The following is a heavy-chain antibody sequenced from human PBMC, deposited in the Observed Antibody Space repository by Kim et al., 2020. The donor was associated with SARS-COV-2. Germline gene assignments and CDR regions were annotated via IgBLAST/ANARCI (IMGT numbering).Heavy chain of an antibody. CDR1: GFTFGDYA. D-gene: IGHD6-13*01. CDR3: TTLGSSSSDWFDP. Sequence: GGSLRLSCTASGFTFGDYAMSWVRQAPGKGLEWVGFIRSKAYGGTTEYAASVKGRFTISRDDSKSIAYLQMNSLKTEDTAVYYCTTLGSSSSDWFDPWGQGTLVTVSS. CDR2: IRSKAYGGTT. V-gene: IGHV3-49*04. J-gene: IGHJ5*02.